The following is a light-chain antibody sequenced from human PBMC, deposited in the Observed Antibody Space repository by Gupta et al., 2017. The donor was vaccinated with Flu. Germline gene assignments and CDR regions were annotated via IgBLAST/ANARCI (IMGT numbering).Light chain of an antibody. J-gene: IGLJ1*01. Sequence: QSVLTQPPSVSGPPGQRVTISCTGSSSNIGTVYDVHWYQHLPGTAPKLLIYGNNTRPSGVPDRFSGSKSGTSASLAITGLQAEDEADYYCQSYDSSLIGYVFGTGTKATVL. CDR1: SSNIGTVYD. CDR2: GNN. V-gene: IGLV1-40*01. CDR3: QSYDSSLIGYV.